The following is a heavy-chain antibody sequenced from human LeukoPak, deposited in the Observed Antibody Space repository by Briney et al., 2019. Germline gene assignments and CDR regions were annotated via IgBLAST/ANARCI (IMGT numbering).Heavy chain of an antibody. CDR1: GYSFTTSW. V-gene: IGHV5-51*01. CDR3: ARPSSGSPEV. D-gene: IGHD1-26*01. CDR2: IYPGDSDT. J-gene: IGHJ4*02. Sequence: GESLQISCKGSGYSFTTSWIGWVRQMPGKGLEWMGIIYPGDSDTRYSPSFQGQVTISADRSISTAYLQWNSLKASDTAMYYCARPSSGSPEVWGQGTLVTVSS.